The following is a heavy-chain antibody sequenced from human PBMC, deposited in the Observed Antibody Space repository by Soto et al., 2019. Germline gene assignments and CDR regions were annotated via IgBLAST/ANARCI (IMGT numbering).Heavy chain of an antibody. J-gene: IGHJ4*02. D-gene: IGHD3-22*01. CDR2: IFPIFGTA. V-gene: IGHV1-69*13. CDR3: ARDVSGSGYFYTPFDY. CDR1: GGTFSSYA. Sequence: ASVKVSCKASGGTFSSYAISWVRQAPGQGLEWMGGIFPIFGTANYAQQFQGRVTITADESTSTAFMELSSLRSEDTAVYYCARDVSGSGYFYTPFDYWGQGTRVTVSS.